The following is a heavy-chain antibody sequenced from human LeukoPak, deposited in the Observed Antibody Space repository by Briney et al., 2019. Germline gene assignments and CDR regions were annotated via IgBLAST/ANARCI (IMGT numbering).Heavy chain of an antibody. J-gene: IGHJ3*02. Sequence: GGSLSLSCAPSGFTFRAYAMSWVRQAPGKGLEWVSGISGSGGTTYYADYSVKGRFTISRDNSKNTLYLQMNSLSDEDTGVYYCAKDPDYQLLSRASFDIWGQGTMVTVSS. CDR3: AKDPDYQLLSRASFDI. V-gene: IGHV3-23*01. D-gene: IGHD3-16*01. CDR2: ISGSGGTT. CDR1: GFTFRAYA.